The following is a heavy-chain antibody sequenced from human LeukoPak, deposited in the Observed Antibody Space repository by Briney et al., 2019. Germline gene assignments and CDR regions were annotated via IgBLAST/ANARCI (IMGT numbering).Heavy chain of an antibody. CDR1: GCTVSNNY. V-gene: IGHV3-53*01. Sequence: EGSLRLSCAASGCTVSNNYMSWVRQAPGKGVEWVSLIYNGGSTYYADSVKGRVTISRDNSKNTLYLQMNSLRAEDTAVYYCATYSSLDYWGQGTLVTVSS. D-gene: IGHD3-22*01. J-gene: IGHJ4*02. CDR3: ATYSSLDY. CDR2: IYNGGST.